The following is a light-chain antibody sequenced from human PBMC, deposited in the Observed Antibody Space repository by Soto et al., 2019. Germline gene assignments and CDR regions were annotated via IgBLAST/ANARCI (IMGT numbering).Light chain of an antibody. Sequence: DSPMTQFPSTLSASVGDRVTITCRASQSISPWLAWYQQKPGKAPKILISKASTLQSGVPPRFSGSGSGTEITLTISSLQPDDFATYYCQQYERYPMTFGGGTKVEIK. CDR2: KAS. CDR3: QQYERYPMT. J-gene: IGKJ4*01. CDR1: QSISPW. V-gene: IGKV1-5*03.